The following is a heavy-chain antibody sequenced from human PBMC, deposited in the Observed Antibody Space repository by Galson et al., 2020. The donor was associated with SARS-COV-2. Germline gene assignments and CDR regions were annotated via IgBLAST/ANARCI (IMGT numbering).Heavy chain of an antibody. D-gene: IGHD3-10*01. V-gene: IGHV3-21*01. J-gene: IGHJ6*02. CDR2: ISSSSSYI. Sequence: NSGGSLRLSCAASGFTFSSYSMNWVRQAPGKGLEWVSSISSSSSYIYYADSVKGRFTISRDNAKNSLYLQMNSLRAEDTAVYYCAALWFGELLQGNYYYYGMDVWGQGTTVTVSS. CDR1: GFTFSSYS. CDR3: AALWFGELLQGNYYYYGMDV.